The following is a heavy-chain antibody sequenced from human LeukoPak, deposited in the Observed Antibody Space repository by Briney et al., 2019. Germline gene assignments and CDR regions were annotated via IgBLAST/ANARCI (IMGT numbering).Heavy chain of an antibody. J-gene: IGHJ4*02. CDR1: GFTFDDYA. V-gene: IGHV3-43*02. Sequence: PGGSLRLSCAASGFTFDDYAMHWVRQAPGKGLEWVSLISGDGGSTYYADSVKGRFTISRDNSKNSLYLQMNSLRTEDTALYYCAKDFRPGIAVAGIDYWGQGTLVTVSS. CDR3: AKDFRPGIAVAGIDY. D-gene: IGHD6-19*01. CDR2: ISGDGGST.